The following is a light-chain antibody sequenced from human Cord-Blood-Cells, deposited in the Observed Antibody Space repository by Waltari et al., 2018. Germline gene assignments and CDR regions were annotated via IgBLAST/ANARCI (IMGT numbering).Light chain of an antibody. CDR1: QSVSSN. CDR2: GAS. CDR3: QQYNNWLMYT. Sequence: EIVMTQSPATLSVSPGERATLSCRASQSVSSNLAWYQQKPGQAPRLLIYGASTRATGIPARFSGSVSGTEFTLTISSLQSEDFAVYYCQQYNNWLMYTFGQGTKLEIK. J-gene: IGKJ2*01. V-gene: IGKV3-15*01.